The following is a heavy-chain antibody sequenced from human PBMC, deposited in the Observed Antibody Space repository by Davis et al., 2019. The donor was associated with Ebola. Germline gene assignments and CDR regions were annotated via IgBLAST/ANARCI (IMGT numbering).Heavy chain of an antibody. D-gene: IGHD1-26*01. V-gene: IGHV1-3*01. CDR1: GYTFTSYY. CDR3: ARTFVGGWLFDY. J-gene: IGHJ4*02. CDR2: INAAKGNT. Sequence: ASVKVSCKASGYTFTSYYMHWVRQAPGQGLEGMGLINAAKGNTKYSQKFQGRVTMTRDTSAGTAYMEMSSLTSEDTAVYYCARTFVGGWLFDYWGQGTLVTVSS.